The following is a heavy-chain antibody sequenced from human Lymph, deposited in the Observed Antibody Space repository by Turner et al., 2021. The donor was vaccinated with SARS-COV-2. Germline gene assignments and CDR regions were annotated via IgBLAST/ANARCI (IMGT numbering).Heavy chain of an antibody. CDR3: ARGPPDFPYYFDY. Sequence: EVQLVESGGGLVQPGGSLRLSCAASGFTFSSYSMNWVRQAPGKGLEWVASITFTRSYIYYADSVKGRFTISRDNAKNALYLQMNSLRAEDTAVYYCARGPPDFPYYFDYWGQGTLVTVSS. CDR2: ITFTRSYI. V-gene: IGHV3-21*01. J-gene: IGHJ4*02. CDR1: GFTFSSYS. D-gene: IGHD2-21*02.